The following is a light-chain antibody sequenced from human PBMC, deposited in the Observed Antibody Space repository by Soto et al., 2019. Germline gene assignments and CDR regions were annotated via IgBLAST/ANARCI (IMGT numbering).Light chain of an antibody. CDR2: GAS. CDR1: QSVRSTY. CDR3: QQYGDSPVT. V-gene: IGKV3-20*01. Sequence: ETVLTQSPGTLSLSAGERATLSCRASQSVRSTYLAWYQQKFGQAPRLLIYGASNRATGIPDRFSGSGSGTYFTLTISRLWPEDFAVYYCQQYGDSPVTFGQGTRLEIK. J-gene: IGKJ5*01.